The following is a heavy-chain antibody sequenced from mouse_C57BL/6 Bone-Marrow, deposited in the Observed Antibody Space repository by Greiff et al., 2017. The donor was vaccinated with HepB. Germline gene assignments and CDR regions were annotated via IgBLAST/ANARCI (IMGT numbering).Heavy chain of an antibody. CDR2: IDPGNSDT. Sequence: EVQLQQSGTVLARPGASVKMSCKTSGYTFNSYWLHWVKQRPGQGLEWIGAIDPGNSDTSYNQKFKGKAKLTAVPSASTAYMELSSLTNEDSAVYYCTREDWGYYYAMDYWGQGTSVTVSS. CDR1: GYTFNSYW. V-gene: IGHV1-5*01. J-gene: IGHJ4*01. CDR3: TREDWGYYYAMDY. D-gene: IGHD4-1*01.